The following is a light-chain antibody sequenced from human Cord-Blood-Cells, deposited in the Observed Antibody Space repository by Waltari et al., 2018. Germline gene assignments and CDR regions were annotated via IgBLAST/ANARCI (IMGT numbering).Light chain of an antibody. CDR2: AAS. CDR3: QQYYSYPT. CDR1: QGISSY. Sequence: AIRMTQSPSSLSASTGDRVTITCRASQGISSYLAWYQQKPGKAPKLLIYAASTLQGAVPSRFSGSGSGTDSTLTISCLQSEDFATYYCQQYYSYPTFGQGTRLEIK. V-gene: IGKV1-8*01. J-gene: IGKJ5*01.